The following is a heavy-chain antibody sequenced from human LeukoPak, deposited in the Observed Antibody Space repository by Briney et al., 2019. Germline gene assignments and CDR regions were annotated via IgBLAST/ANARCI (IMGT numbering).Heavy chain of an antibody. V-gene: IGHV3-30*18. J-gene: IGHJ6*02. CDR2: ISYDGSNE. Sequence: GRSPRLSCVVSGFTFSSYGFHWVRQAPGKGLEWVAGISYDGSNEFYADSVKGRFTISRDNPKNTVYLQMNSLRAEDTAVYYCAKKEGRKPSHYYYNKDIWGQGTTVTVSS. CDR3: AKKEGRKPSHYYYNKDI. CDR1: GFTFSSYG.